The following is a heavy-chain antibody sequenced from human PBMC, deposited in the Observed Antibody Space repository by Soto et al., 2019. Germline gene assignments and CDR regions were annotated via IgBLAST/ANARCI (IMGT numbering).Heavy chain of an antibody. CDR2: ISGSGGST. Sequence: EVQLLESGGGLVQPGGSLRLSCAASGFTFSSYAMSWVRQAPGKGLEWVSAISGSGGSTYYADSVKGRFTISRDNSKNTLYLQMNSLRAEDTAVYYCAKIKEDIVLMVYAISVPPGYYFDYWGQGTLVTVSS. CDR1: GFTFSSYA. J-gene: IGHJ4*02. V-gene: IGHV3-23*01. D-gene: IGHD2-8*01. CDR3: AKIKEDIVLMVYAISVPPGYYFDY.